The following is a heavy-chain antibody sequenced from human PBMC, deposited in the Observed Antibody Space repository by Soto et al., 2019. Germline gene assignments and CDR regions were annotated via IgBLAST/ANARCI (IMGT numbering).Heavy chain of an antibody. J-gene: IGHJ5*02. D-gene: IGHD6-6*01. Sequence: GASVKVSCKASGYTFTSYYMHWVRQAPAQGLEWMGIINPSGGSTSYAQKFQGRVTMTRDTSTSTVYMEPSSLRSEDTAVYYCARTEYRCSSGGGWFDPWGQGTLVTVSS. CDR3: ARTEYRCSSGGGWFDP. CDR2: INPSGGST. V-gene: IGHV1-46*01. CDR1: GYTFTSYY.